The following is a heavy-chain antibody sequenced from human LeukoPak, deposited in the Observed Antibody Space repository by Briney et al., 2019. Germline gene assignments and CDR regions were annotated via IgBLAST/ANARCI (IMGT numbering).Heavy chain of an antibody. Sequence: PGGSLRLSRAASGFTFDDYAMHWVRQAPGKGLEWVSGISWNSGSIGYADSVKGRFTISRDNSKNTLYLQMNSLRAEDTAVYYCAKVHDDSSGYYSMSYFDYWGQGTLVTVSS. CDR2: ISWNSGSI. J-gene: IGHJ4*02. CDR3: AKVHDDSSGYYSMSYFDY. V-gene: IGHV3-9*01. CDR1: GFTFDDYA. D-gene: IGHD3-22*01.